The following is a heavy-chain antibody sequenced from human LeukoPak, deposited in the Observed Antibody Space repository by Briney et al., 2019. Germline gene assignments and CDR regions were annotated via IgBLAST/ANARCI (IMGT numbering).Heavy chain of an antibody. CDR2: IAGSGGSS. V-gene: IGHV3-23*01. D-gene: IGHD1-1*01. J-gene: IGHJ5*01. Sequence: GGSLRLSYAASGFTFSSFAMSWVRQAPGKGLEWVSTIAGSGGSSHYADSVKGRFTISRDKSKNTLYLQMSSLRVEDTAVYYCAKSASWYSAWWDSWGQGTLVTVSS. CDR3: AKSASWYSAWWDS. CDR1: GFTFSSFA.